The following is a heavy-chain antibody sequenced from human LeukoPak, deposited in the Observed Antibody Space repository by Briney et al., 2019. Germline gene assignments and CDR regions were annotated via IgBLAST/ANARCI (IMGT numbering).Heavy chain of an antibody. J-gene: IGHJ6*02. CDR1: GYTFTSYG. Sequence: ASVKVSCQDSGYTFTSYGISWLRQTAAQGREWMGWINPYYGKTNYAQKLQGRVTMTSDPSSSTAYMELRSLRSDDTAVYYCARDPGMVTTPYYYGMDVWGQGTTVTVS. D-gene: IGHD4-23*01. V-gene: IGHV1-18*01. CDR3: ARDPGMVTTPYYYGMDV. CDR2: INPYYGKT.